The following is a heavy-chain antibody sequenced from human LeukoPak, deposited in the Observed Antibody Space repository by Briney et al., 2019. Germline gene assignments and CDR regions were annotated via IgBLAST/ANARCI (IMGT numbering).Heavy chain of an antibody. CDR3: AVFGTARMSSDYYFDF. V-gene: IGHV1-2*06. D-gene: IGHD3-3*01. J-gene: IGHJ4*02. CDR1: IYTFTAYY. CDR2: LNPNTGGT. Sequence: ASVKASCKPSIYTFTAYYMHCVRQAPGPGLEWMGRLNPNTGGTNYAPKSQRRVTMTRDTSISTAYMELSRLIFDCTAVYYCAVFGTARMSSDYYFDFWGQGTMVTVSS.